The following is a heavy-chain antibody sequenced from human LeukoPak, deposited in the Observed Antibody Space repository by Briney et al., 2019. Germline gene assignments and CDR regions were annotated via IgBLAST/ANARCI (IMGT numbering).Heavy chain of an antibody. CDR2: ISGNNDNP. V-gene: IGHV1-18*01. D-gene: IGHD2-2*01. CDR1: GYTFSNFG. Sequence: ASVKVSCKASGYTFSNFGINWVRQAPGQGLEWMGWISGNNDNPNYGQKFQGRFTVTTDSSTNTAYMELRNLRLDDTAVYYCARDGTSTDDYWGQGTLVTVSS. J-gene: IGHJ4*02. CDR3: ARDGTSTDDY.